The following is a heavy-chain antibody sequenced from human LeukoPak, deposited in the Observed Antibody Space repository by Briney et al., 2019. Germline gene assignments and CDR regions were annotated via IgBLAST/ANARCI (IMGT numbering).Heavy chain of an antibody. Sequence: SVKVSCKASGGTFSSYAISWVRQAPGQGLEWMGGIIPIFGTANYAQKFQGRVTITTDESTSTAYMELSSLRSEDTAVYYCARVDSSSPGGYYYYMDVWGKGTTVTVSS. CDR1: GGTFSSYA. J-gene: IGHJ6*03. CDR3: ARVDSSSPGGYYYYMDV. D-gene: IGHD6-6*01. V-gene: IGHV1-69*05. CDR2: IIPIFGTA.